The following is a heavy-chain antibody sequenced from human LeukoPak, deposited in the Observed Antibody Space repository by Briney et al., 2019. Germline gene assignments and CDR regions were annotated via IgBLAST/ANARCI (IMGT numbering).Heavy chain of an antibody. CDR3: ARERDPYDYVWGSYRYWFDP. Sequence: GASVKVSCKASGDTFTSYGISWVRQAPGQGLECIGWISAYNGNTNYAQKLQGRVTMTTDTSTSTAYMELRSLRSDDTAVYYCARERDPYDYVWGSYRYWFDPWGQGTLVTVSS. CDR1: GDTFTSYG. D-gene: IGHD3-16*02. J-gene: IGHJ5*02. CDR2: ISAYNGNT. V-gene: IGHV1-18*01.